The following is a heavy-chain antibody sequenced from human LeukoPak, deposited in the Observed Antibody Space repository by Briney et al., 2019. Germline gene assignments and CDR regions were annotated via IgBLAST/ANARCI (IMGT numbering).Heavy chain of an antibody. Sequence: ASVKVSCKASGYTFTGYYMLWVRQAPGQGLEWMGWINPNSGGTNYAQKFQGRVTMTRDTSISTAYMELSRLRSDDTAVYYCARDLFIMGYCSSTSCSAGYWGQGTLVTVSS. CDR1: GYTFTGYY. V-gene: IGHV1-2*02. J-gene: IGHJ4*02. CDR2: INPNSGGT. CDR3: ARDLFIMGYCSSTSCSAGY. D-gene: IGHD2-2*01.